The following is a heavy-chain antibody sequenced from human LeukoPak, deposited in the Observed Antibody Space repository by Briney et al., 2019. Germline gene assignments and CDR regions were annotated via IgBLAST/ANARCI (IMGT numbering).Heavy chain of an antibody. V-gene: IGHV3-23*01. Sequence: PGGSLRLSCAASGFTFSSYAMSWVRQAPGKGLEWVSAISGSGGSTYYADSVKGRFTISRDNSKNTLYLQMNSLRAEDTAVYYCAKGGDYYDRSGYYFDPWGQGTLVTVSS. CDR1: GFTFSSYA. CDR3: AKGGDYYDRSGYYFDP. D-gene: IGHD3-22*01. J-gene: IGHJ4*02. CDR2: ISGSGGST.